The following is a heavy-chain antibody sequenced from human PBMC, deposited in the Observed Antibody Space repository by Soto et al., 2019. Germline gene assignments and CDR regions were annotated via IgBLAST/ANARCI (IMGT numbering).Heavy chain of an antibody. CDR2: ISAYNGNT. CDR1: GYTFTSYG. D-gene: IGHD3-16*01. CDR3: ARDPGGTILLNYWYYRMDA. V-gene: IGHV1-18*01. Sequence: WASVKVSCKASGYTFTSYGISWVRQAAGQGLEWMGWISAYNGNTNYAQKLQGRVTMTTDTSTSTAYMELRSLRSDDTAVYYSARDPGGTILLNYWYYRMDACVQ. J-gene: IGHJ6*02.